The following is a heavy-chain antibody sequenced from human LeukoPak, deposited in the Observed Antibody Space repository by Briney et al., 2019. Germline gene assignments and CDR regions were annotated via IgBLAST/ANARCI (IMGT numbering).Heavy chain of an antibody. CDR3: ARDRRSGYSGYDYCYYYYMDV. V-gene: IGHV4-38-2*02. CDR1: GYSISSGYY. J-gene: IGHJ6*03. CDR2: IYQSGST. Sequence: LETLSLTCTVSGYSISSGYYWGWIRQPPGKGLEWIGRIYQSGSTYYNPSLESRVTISVDISKNQFSLKLTSVTAADTAVYYCARDRRSGYSGYDYCYYYYMDVWGKGTTVTVSS. D-gene: IGHD5-12*01.